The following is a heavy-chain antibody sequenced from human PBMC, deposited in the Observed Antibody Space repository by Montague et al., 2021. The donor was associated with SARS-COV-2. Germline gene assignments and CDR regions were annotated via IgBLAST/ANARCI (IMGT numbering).Heavy chain of an antibody. CDR2: SYHSGTT. CDR1: GYSINSNYY. Sequence: SETLSLTCTVSGYSINSNYYWGWIRQPPGKGLEWIGCSYHSGTTXXHPXXXSRVTISLDTSNNHFSLKVTSVTAADTAVYYCARAPYYGPGKPYQFGYWGRGTLVTVSS. CDR3: ARAPYYGPGKPYQFGY. J-gene: IGHJ4*02. V-gene: IGHV4-38-2*02. D-gene: IGHD3-10*01.